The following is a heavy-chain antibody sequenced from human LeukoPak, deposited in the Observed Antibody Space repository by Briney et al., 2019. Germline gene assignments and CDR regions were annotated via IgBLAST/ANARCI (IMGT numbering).Heavy chain of an antibody. Sequence: KPSETLSLTCAVYGGSFSGYYWSWIRQPPGKGLEWIGEINHSGSTNYNPSLKSRVTISVDTSKNQFSLKLSSVTAADTAVYYCARGVNKPLGYYSSTSCYAPYYYYMDVWGKGTTVTVSS. CDR2: INHSGST. CDR3: ARGVNKPLGYYSSTSCYAPYYYYMDV. D-gene: IGHD2-2*01. CDR1: GGSFSGYY. V-gene: IGHV4-34*01. J-gene: IGHJ6*03.